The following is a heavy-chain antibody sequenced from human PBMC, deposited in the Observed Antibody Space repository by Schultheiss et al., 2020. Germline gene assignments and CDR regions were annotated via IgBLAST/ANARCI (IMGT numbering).Heavy chain of an antibody. CDR1: GFTFSSYW. CDR3: ARTRIAAAGTFAY. Sequence: GGSLRLSCAASGFTFSSYWMSWVRQAPGKGLEWVANIKQDGSEKYYVDSVKGRFTISRDNAKNTLYLQMNSLRAEDTAVYYCARTRIAAAGTFAYWGQGTLVTVSS. CDR2: IKQDGSEK. J-gene: IGHJ4*02. D-gene: IGHD6-13*01. V-gene: IGHV3-7*01.